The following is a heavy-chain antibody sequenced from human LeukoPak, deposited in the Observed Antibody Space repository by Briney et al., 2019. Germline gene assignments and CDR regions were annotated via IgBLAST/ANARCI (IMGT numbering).Heavy chain of an antibody. Sequence: GGSLTLSCAASGFTFYSYAMSWLRQAPGKGLEWVSAISGSGANTYYADPVKGRFTISRDNSKNTLSLQMNRLRAEDTAVDYCAEDGATMVLGPVGFDPWGEGALASVS. CDR3: AEDGATMVLGPVGFDP. D-gene: IGHD3-10*01. CDR2: ISGSGANT. CDR1: GFTFYSYA. J-gene: IGHJ5*02. V-gene: IGHV3-23*01.